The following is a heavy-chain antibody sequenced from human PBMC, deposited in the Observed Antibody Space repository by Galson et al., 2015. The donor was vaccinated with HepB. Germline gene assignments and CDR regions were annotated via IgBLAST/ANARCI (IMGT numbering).Heavy chain of an antibody. Sequence: SLRLSCAASGFTLSNYCMHWARQTPGKGLEWVAILRADGSNKNYGDSVKGRFTMSRDNSKNTLYLQMNSLRAEDTAVYYCARGYGSYWYFDYWGQGTLVTVSS. CDR2: LRADGSNK. J-gene: IGHJ4*02. CDR1: GFTLSNYC. CDR3: ARGYGSYWYFDY. D-gene: IGHD6-19*01. V-gene: IGHV3-33*01.